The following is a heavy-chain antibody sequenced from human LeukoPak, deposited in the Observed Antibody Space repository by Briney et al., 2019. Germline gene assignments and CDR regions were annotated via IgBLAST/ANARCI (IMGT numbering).Heavy chain of an antibody. Sequence: PSETLSLTCTVSGGSISSYYWSWIRQPPGKGLEWIGYIYYSGSTNYNPSLKSRVTISVDTSKNQFSLKLSSVTAADTAVYYCARHVDPYYYSGMDVWGQGTTVTVSS. CDR2: IYYSGST. J-gene: IGHJ6*02. CDR3: ARHVDPYYYSGMDV. V-gene: IGHV4-59*08. CDR1: GGSISSYY.